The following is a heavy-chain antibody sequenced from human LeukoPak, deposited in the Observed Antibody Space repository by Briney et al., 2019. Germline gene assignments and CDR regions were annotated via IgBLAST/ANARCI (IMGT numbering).Heavy chain of an antibody. D-gene: IGHD6-19*01. Sequence: PGESLKISCKSSGYSFASYWIAWVRQMPGKGLEWMGIIHPADSDTRYSPSFQGQVTISADKSISTAYLQWSSLKASDTAMYYCARSSSGWSFDYWGQGTLVTVSS. CDR3: ARSSSGWSFDY. V-gene: IGHV5-51*01. CDR1: GYSFASYW. J-gene: IGHJ4*02. CDR2: IHPADSDT.